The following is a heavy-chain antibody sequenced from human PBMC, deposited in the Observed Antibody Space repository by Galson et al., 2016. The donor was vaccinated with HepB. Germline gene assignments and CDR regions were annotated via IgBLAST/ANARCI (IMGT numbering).Heavy chain of an antibody. J-gene: IGHJ4*02. CDR2: ITSSGST. D-gene: IGHD6-13*01. V-gene: IGHV4-39*02. CDR1: GDSINIARYY. Sequence: ETLSLTCSVSGDSINIARYYWGWIRQSPTRGLEWIGTITSSGSTSYNPSLRSRVSISVDTSTNQLSLKLNSVTASDTALYYCVRDEYNISWYKYWGQGTLVTVSS. CDR3: VRDEYNISWYKY.